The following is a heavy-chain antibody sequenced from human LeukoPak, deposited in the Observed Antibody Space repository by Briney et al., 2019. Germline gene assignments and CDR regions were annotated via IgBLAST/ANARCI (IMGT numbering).Heavy chain of an antibody. D-gene: IGHD5-18*01. CDR2: ISYDGSNK. J-gene: IGHJ6*02. CDR1: GFTFSSYA. V-gene: IGHV3-30-3*01. Sequence: GGSLRLSCAASGFTFSSYAMHWVRQAPGKGLEWVAVISYDGSNKYYADSVKGRFTISRDNSKNTLYLQMNSLRAEDTAVYYCARINCYGYFNYYYGMDVWGQGTTVTVSS. CDR3: ARINCYGYFNYYYGMDV.